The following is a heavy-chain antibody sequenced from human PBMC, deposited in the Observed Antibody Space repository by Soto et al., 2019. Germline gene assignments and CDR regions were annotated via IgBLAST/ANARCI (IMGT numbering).Heavy chain of an antibody. Sequence: GASVKGSGKVSGYTLTELSMHWVRQAPGKGLEWMGGFDPEEGETIYAQKFQGRVTMTEDTSTDTAYMELSSLRSEDTAVYYCATTGPRTDYYDSSGYYYFDYWG. V-gene: IGHV1-24*01. CDR1: GYTLTELS. CDR2: FDPEEGET. D-gene: IGHD3-22*01. J-gene: IGHJ4*01. CDR3: ATTGPRTDYYDSSGYYYFDY.